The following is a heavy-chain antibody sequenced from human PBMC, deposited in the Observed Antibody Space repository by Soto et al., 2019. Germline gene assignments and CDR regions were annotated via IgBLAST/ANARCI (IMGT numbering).Heavy chain of an antibody. J-gene: IGHJ6*02. CDR2: IYYSGST. CDR3: ARRKVRGVIGVVYYYYGMDV. D-gene: IGHD3-10*01. CDR1: GGSISSSSYY. Sequence: ETXSRTWTVCGGSISSSSYYCCWIRQPPGKGLEWIGSIYYSGSTYYNPSLKSRVTISVDTSKNQFSLKLSSVTAADTAVYYCARRKVRGVIGVVYYYYGMDVWGQGTTVTVS. V-gene: IGHV4-39*01.